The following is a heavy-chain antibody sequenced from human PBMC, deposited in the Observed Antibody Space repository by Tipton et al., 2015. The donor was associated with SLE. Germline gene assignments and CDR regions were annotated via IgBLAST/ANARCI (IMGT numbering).Heavy chain of an antibody. Sequence: TLSLTCTVSGGSISSSSYYWGWIRQPPGKGLEWIGSIYYSGSTYYNPSLKSRVTISVDTSKNQFSLKLSSVTAADTAVYYCASGGSSWYGYGAFDIWGQGTMVTVSS. V-gene: IGHV4-39*07. CDR1: GGSISSSSYY. CDR3: ASGGSSWYGYGAFDI. CDR2: IYYSGST. D-gene: IGHD6-13*01. J-gene: IGHJ3*02.